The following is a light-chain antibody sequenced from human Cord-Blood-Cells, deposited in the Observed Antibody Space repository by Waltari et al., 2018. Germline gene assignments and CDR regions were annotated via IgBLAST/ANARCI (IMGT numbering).Light chain of an antibody. Sequence: SSELTQDPAVSVALGQTVRITCQGDSLRSYYASWYQQKPGQAPVLVIYGKTTRPSGIPDRFSGSSSGNTASLTITGAQAEDEADYYCNSRDSSGNHLVFGGGTKLTVL. CDR2: GKT. CDR3: NSRDSSGNHLV. CDR1: SLRSYY. V-gene: IGLV3-19*01. J-gene: IGLJ3*02.